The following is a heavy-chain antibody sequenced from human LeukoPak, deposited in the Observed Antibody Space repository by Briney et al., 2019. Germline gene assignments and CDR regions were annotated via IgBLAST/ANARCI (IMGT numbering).Heavy chain of an antibody. J-gene: IGHJ4*02. D-gene: IGHD3-22*01. CDR2: ISYNERNK. CDR3: ARSQERYYDSSGLDF. CDR1: GFTFSSHA. Sequence: GGSLRLSCAASGFTFSSHAMHWVRQAPGKGLKWMAVISYNERNKYYADSVKGRFTISRDNSKNTLSLQMNSLKAEDTAVYYCARSQERYYDSSGLDFWGQGTLVTVSS. V-gene: IGHV3-30*04.